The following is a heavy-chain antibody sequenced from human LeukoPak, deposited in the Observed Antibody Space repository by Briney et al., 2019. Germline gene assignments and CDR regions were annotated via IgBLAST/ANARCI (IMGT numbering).Heavy chain of an antibody. CDR2: IYYTGST. CDR3: ASTGQGAMDV. CDR1: GGSISRDY. D-gene: IGHD1-26*01. J-gene: IGHJ4*02. Sequence: SETLSLTCTVSGGSISRDYWSWIRQPPGKGLEWIGYIYYTGSTNYNPSLKSRVTISVDTSKNQFSLKLSSVTAADTAVYYCASTGQGAMDVWGQGTLVTVSS. V-gene: IGHV4-59*01.